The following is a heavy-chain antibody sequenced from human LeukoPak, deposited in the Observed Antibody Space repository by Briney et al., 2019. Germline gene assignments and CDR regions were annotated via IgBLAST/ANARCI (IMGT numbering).Heavy chain of an antibody. Sequence: GGSLRLSCAASGFTFSRHWMYWVRQAPGKGLEWVANIKQDGSAKPYVDSVKGRFTISRDNAKNSLFLQVNSLRAEDTAVYYCARDPDYGGNSFVFDYWGQGTLVTVSS. CDR1: GFTFSRHW. D-gene: IGHD4-23*01. V-gene: IGHV3-7*01. CDR2: IKQDGSAK. J-gene: IGHJ4*02. CDR3: ARDPDYGGNSFVFDY.